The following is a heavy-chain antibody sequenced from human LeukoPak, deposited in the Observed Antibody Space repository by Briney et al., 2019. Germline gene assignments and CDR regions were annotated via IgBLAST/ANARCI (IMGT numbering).Heavy chain of an antibody. CDR2: ISGSGGST. V-gene: IGHV3-23*01. CDR3: TKDIVVVTHGDY. J-gene: IGHJ4*02. D-gene: IGHD3-22*01. CDR1: GFTFSSYA. Sequence: GGSLRLSCAASGFTFSSYAMSWVRQAPGKGLEWVSAISGSGGSTYYADSVKGRFTISRDNSKNTLYLQMNSLRAEDTAVYYCTKDIVVVTHGDYWGQGTLLTVSS.